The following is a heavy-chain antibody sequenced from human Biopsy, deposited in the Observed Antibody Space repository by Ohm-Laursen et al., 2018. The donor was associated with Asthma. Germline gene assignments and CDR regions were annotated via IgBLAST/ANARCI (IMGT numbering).Heavy chain of an antibody. Sequence: SLRLSCAASGFTVSRDHMFWVRQAPGKGLEWVSVIYSGGTSNTADSVRGRFTISRDYSKNTLYLQMHSLRAEDTAVYYCARGDRSNWSHYYFDYWGQGTLVTVSS. CDR2: IYSGGTS. J-gene: IGHJ4*02. CDR3: ARGDRSNWSHYYFDY. CDR1: GFTVSRDH. V-gene: IGHV3-53*01. D-gene: IGHD1-20*01.